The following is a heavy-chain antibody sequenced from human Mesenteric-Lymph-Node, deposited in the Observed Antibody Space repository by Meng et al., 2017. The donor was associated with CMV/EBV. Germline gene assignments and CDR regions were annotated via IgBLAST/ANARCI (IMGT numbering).Heavy chain of an antibody. D-gene: IGHD2-2*01. CDR1: DYSISSGYY. J-gene: IGHJ4*02. Sequence: SETLSLTCTVSDYSISSGYYWGWIRQPPGRGLEWIGYVYYNGDTNYNPSLKSRVSLSVDPYNNQFSLKLTSVTTADTAMYYCVRSCSSTTCRLDYWGQGALVTVSS. V-gene: IGHV4-61*01. CDR2: VYYNGDT. CDR3: VRSCSSTTCRLDY.